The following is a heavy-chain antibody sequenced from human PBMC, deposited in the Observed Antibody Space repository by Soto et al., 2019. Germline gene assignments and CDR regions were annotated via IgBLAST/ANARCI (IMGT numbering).Heavy chain of an antibody. CDR1: GFTFSSYW. Sequence: GGSLRLSWAAPGFTFSSYWMHWVRQATGKGLVWVSRINSDGSTTGYADSVKGRFTISRDNAKNTLYLQMNSLRAEDMAVYYCAKQFDYWGQGSLVTVSS. CDR3: AKQFDY. CDR2: INSDGSTT. V-gene: IGHV3-74*01. J-gene: IGHJ4*02.